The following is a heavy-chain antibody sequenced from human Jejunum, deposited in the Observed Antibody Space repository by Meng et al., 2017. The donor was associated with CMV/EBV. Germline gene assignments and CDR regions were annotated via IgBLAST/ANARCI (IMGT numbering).Heavy chain of an antibody. D-gene: IGHD1-14*01. CDR2: ISAYNGNT. Sequence: QVQWVRAGAGWKSAGAAVKVSCKASGYIFNNYGVSWVRQAPGQGPEWMGWISAYNGNTNYAQNFQGRFTMTTDTSTSTAYMELRSLRSDDTAVYYCARDLPGGTKGTWLDLWGQGTLVTVSS. V-gene: IGHV1-18*01. CDR1: GYIFNNYG. CDR3: ARDLPGGTKGTWLDL. J-gene: IGHJ5*02.